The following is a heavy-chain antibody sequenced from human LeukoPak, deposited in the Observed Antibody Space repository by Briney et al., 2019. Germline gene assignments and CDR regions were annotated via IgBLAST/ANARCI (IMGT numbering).Heavy chain of an antibody. D-gene: IGHD6-19*01. J-gene: IGHJ4*02. CDR2: INPNSGDT. CDR1: GYTFTGYY. V-gene: IGHV1-2*02. CDR3: ARVGSSGWYVHPTLDY. Sequence: ASVKVSCKASGYTFTGYYMHWVRQAPGQGLEWMGWINPNSGDTNYAQKLQGRVTVTRDTSISTAYMELSRLRSDDTAVYYCARVGSSGWYVHPTLDYWGQGTLVTVSS.